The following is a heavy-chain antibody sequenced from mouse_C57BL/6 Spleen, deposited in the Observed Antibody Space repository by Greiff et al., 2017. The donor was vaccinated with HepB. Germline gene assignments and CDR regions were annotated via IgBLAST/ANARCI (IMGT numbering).Heavy chain of an antibody. J-gene: IGHJ3*01. Sequence: EVQLQQSGAELVRPGASVKLSCTASGFNIKDDYMHWVKQRPEQGLEWIGWIDPENGDTEYASKFQGKATITADTSSNTAYLQLSSLTSEDTAVYYCTTGGNDRFAYWGQGTLVTVSA. D-gene: IGHD2-2*01. CDR1: GFNIKDDY. V-gene: IGHV14-4*01. CDR2: IDPENGDT. CDR3: TTGGNDRFAY.